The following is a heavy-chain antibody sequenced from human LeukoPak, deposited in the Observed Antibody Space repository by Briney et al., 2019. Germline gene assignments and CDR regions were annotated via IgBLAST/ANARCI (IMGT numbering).Heavy chain of an antibody. D-gene: IGHD3-3*01. V-gene: IGHV4-59*01. CDR2: IYYSGST. CDR3: ARLRFLEWLPGYYMDV. CDR1: GGSISSYY. Sequence: SETLSLTCTVSGGSISSYYWSWIRQPPGKGLEWIEYIYYSGSTNYNPSLKSRVTISVDTSKDQFSLKLSSVTAADTAVYYCARLRFLEWLPGYYMDVWGKGTTVTVSS. J-gene: IGHJ6*03.